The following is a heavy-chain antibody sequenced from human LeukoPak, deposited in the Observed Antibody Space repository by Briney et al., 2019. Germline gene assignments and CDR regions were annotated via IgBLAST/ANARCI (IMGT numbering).Heavy chain of an antibody. CDR3: ARESYYYDSSGYSFDY. J-gene: IGHJ4*02. V-gene: IGHV1-18*01. CDR1: GYTSTSYG. D-gene: IGHD3-22*01. CDR2: ISAYNGNT. Sequence: GASVKVSCKASGYTSTSYGISWVRQAPGQGLEWMGWISAYNGNTNYAQKLQGRVTMTTDTSTSTAYMELRSLRSDDTAVYYCARESYYYDSSGYSFDYWGQGTLVTVSS.